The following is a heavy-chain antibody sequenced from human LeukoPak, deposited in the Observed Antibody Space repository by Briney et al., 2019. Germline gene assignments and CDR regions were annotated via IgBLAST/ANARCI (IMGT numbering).Heavy chain of an antibody. J-gene: IGHJ4*02. CDR2: ISHDGSNK. V-gene: IGHV3-30-3*01. Sequence: GGSLRLSCAASGFTFSSYAMHWVRQAPGKGLEWVAVISHDGSNKYYADSVKGRFTISRDNSKNTLYLQMNSLRAEDTAVYYCASLIPTSSRFDYWGQGTLVTVSS. CDR1: GFTFSSYA. D-gene: IGHD6-13*01. CDR3: ASLIPTSSRFDY.